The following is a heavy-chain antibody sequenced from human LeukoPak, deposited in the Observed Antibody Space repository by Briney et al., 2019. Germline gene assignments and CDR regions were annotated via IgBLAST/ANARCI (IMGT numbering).Heavy chain of an antibody. CDR1: GGSISSSSYY. D-gene: IGHD2-15*01. CDR3: ASHGGGGFDY. V-gene: IGHV4-39*01. CDR2: IYYSGST. J-gene: IGHJ4*02. Sequence: SETLSLTCTVSGGSISSSSYYWGWIRQPPGKGLEWIGSIYYSGSTYYNPSLKSRVTISVDTSKNQFSLKLSSVTAADTAVYYCASHGGGGFDYWGRGPLVPVSS.